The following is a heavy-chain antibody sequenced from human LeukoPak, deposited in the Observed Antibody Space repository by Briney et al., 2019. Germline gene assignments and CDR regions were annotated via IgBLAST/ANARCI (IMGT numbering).Heavy chain of an antibody. CDR3: ASLKNSYDSSGYLVTDAFDI. Sequence: GASVKVSCKASGYTFISYGISWVRQAPGQGLEWMGWISAYNGNTNYEQKLQGRVTMTTDTSTSTAYMELRSLRSDDTAVYYCASLKNSYDSSGYLVTDAFDIWGQGTMVTVSS. J-gene: IGHJ3*02. CDR2: ISAYNGNT. D-gene: IGHD3-22*01. CDR1: GYTFISYG. V-gene: IGHV1-18*01.